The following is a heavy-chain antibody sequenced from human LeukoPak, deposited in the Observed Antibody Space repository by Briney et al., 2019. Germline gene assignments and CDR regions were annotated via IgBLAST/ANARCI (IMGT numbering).Heavy chain of an antibody. CDR3: ARVYYDSSGYGYFDY. J-gene: IGHJ4*02. CDR2: MNPNSGGT. V-gene: IGHV1-2*02. D-gene: IGHD3-22*01. CDR1: GYTLTGYY. Sequence: GASAKVSCKASGYTLTGYYMHWVRQAPGQGLEWMGWMNPNSGGTKCAQKFQGRVTMTRDTSISTAYMELSRLRSDDTAMYYCARVYYDSSGYGYFDYWGQGTLVTVSS.